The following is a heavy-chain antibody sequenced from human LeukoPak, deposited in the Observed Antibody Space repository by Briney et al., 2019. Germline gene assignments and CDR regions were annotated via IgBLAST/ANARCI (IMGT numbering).Heavy chain of an antibody. CDR2: ISSGGSNR. Sequence: AGGSLRLSCAASGFSFSSYSMNWVRQAPGKGLEWVSSISSGGSNRYYGDSVKGRFTISRDNAKNALYLQMNSLTAEDTAVYYCARLGLGYYYGSGSTPYYYMDVWGKGTTVTISS. CDR3: ARLGLGYYYGSGSTPYYYMDV. D-gene: IGHD3-10*01. J-gene: IGHJ6*03. V-gene: IGHV3-21*01. CDR1: GFSFSSYS.